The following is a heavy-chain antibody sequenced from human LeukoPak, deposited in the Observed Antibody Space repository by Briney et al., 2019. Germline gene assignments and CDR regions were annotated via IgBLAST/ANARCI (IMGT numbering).Heavy chain of an antibody. Sequence: GGSLRLSCAASGFIFSDYTMHWVRQAPGKGPEPVSAIDGNGDNTYYRNSVKGRFTISRDDSENTLYLQMSSLKTEDTAVYYCTTDISAVLYWGQGTLVTVSS. CDR3: TTDISAVLY. CDR2: IDGNGDNT. J-gene: IGHJ4*02. D-gene: IGHD1-14*01. V-gene: IGHV3-64*01. CDR1: GFIFSDYT.